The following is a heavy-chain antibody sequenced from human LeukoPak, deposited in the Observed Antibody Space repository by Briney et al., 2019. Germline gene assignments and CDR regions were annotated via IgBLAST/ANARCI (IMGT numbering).Heavy chain of an antibody. J-gene: IGHJ4*02. V-gene: IGHV4-4*07. CDR3: ARKVAARTLLGYFDY. Sequence: SETLSLTCTVSGGSISSYYWSWIRQPAGKGLEWIGRIYTSGSTYYNPSLKSRVTISVDTSKNQFSLKLSSVTAADTAVYYCARKVAARTLLGYFDYWGQGTLVTVSS. D-gene: IGHD6-6*01. CDR1: GGSISSYY. CDR2: IYTSGST.